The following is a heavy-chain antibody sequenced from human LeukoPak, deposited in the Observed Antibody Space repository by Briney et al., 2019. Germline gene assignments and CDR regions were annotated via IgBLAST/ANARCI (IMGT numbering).Heavy chain of an antibody. CDR2: IYYSGST. J-gene: IGHJ6*03. CDR3: ARALSYTSHYYMDV. CDR1: GGSISSSSYY. V-gene: IGHV4-39*07. Sequence: SETLSLTCTVSGGSISSSSYYGGWIRQPPGKGLEWIGSIYYSGSTYYNPSLKSRVTISVDTSKNQFSLKLSSVTAADTAVYYCARALSYTSHYYMDVWGKGTTVTVSS. D-gene: IGHD2-8*01.